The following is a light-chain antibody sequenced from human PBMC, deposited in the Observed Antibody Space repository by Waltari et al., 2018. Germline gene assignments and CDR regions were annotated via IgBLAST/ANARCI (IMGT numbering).Light chain of an antibody. Sequence: SYELTQPSSVSVSPGETVSITCSGDKLGEKFVSWYQQRPGQSPVVVIYEDSKRPSGIPGRFSRSNSGNTATLTISGTQAMDEADYYCQTWDSRNAVFGSATKVTVL. CDR1: KLGEKF. V-gene: IGLV3-1*01. J-gene: IGLJ1*01. CDR2: EDS. CDR3: QTWDSRNAV.